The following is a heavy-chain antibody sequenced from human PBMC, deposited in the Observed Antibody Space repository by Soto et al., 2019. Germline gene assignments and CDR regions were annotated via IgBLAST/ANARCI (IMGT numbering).Heavy chain of an antibody. D-gene: IGHD6-19*01. V-gene: IGHV3-21*01. J-gene: IGHJ4*02. CDR1: GFTFSSYS. CDR3: AREKLAGTGPFDY. Sequence: GGSLRLSCAASGFTFSSYSMNWVRQAPGKGLEWVSSISSSSSYIYYADSVKGRFTISRDNAKNSLYLQMNSLRAEDTAVYYCAREKLAGTGPFDYWGQGTLVTVSS. CDR2: ISSSSSYI.